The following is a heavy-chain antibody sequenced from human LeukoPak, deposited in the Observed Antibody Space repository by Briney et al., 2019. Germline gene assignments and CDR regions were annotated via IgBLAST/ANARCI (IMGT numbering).Heavy chain of an antibody. CDR3: ARDPRYYDILTGDYYYMDV. CDR1: GGSFSGYY. Sequence: SETLSLTCAVYGGSFSGYYWSWIRQPPGKGLEWIGEINHSGSTNYNPSLKSRVTISVDTSKNQFSLKLSSVTAADTAVYYCARDPRYYDILTGDYYYMDVWGKGTTVTVSS. CDR2: INHSGST. V-gene: IGHV4-34*01. D-gene: IGHD3-9*01. J-gene: IGHJ6*03.